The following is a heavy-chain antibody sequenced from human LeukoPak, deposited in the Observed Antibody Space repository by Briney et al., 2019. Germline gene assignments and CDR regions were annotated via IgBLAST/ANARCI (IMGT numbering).Heavy chain of an antibody. Sequence: ASVKVSCKASGYTFTSYGISWVRQAPGQGLEWVGWISAYNGNTNYAQKLQGRVTMTTDTSTSTAYMELRSLRSDDTAVYYCARVPSEPGIAVVLYDFDYWGQGTLVTVSS. CDR3: ARVPSEPGIAVVLYDFDY. CDR1: GYTFTSYG. V-gene: IGHV1-18*01. CDR2: ISAYNGNT. J-gene: IGHJ4*02. D-gene: IGHD6-19*01.